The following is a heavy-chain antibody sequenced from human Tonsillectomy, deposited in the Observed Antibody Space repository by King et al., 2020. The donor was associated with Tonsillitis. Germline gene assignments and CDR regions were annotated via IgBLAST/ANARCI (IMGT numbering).Heavy chain of an antibody. CDR3: ASDRRRCNNGVCYWYIGL. CDR1: GYTFTDHY. J-gene: IGHJ2*01. CDR2: INPKTGNT. D-gene: IGHD2-8*01. Sequence: VQLVESGAEVKKPGASVKVSCKASGYTFTDHYMHWVRQAPVQGLEWMGWINPKTGNTNYAQKFQGWVTMTTDTSISTAYMELSRMPSDDTAVYYCASDRRRCNNGVCYWYIGLGGRGTLVTVSS. V-gene: IGHV1-2*04.